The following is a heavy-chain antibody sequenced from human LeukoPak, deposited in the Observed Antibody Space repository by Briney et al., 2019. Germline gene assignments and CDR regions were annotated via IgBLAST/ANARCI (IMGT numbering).Heavy chain of an antibody. CDR2: IRYDGSNK. Sequence: GGSLRLSCAASGFTFSSYGMHWVRQAPGKGLEWVAFIRYDGSNKYYADSVKGRFTISRDNSKNTLYLQMNSPRAEDTAVYYCAKDRISSSCFDYWGQGTLVTVSS. D-gene: IGHD6-13*01. V-gene: IGHV3-30*02. J-gene: IGHJ4*02. CDR1: GFTFSSYG. CDR3: AKDRISSSCFDY.